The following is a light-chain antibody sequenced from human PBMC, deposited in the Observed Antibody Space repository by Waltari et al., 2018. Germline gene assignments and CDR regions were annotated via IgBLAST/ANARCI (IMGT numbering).Light chain of an antibody. J-gene: IGLJ3*02. CDR2: KNN. V-gene: IGLV3-25*03. CDR3: QSTDSNGSSWV. Sequence: SSELTQPSSVSVSPGQTARITCSAATFPNQSAYWYQQRPGQAPILIIYKNNGRPPGSPERFSGSSSGTTVALTISGAQAEDEADYYCQSTDSNGSSWVFGGGTKLTVL. CDR1: TFPNQS.